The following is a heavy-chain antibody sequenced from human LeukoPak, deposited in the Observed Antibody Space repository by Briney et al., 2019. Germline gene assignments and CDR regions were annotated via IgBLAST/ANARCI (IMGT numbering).Heavy chain of an antibody. V-gene: IGHV1-2*02. J-gene: IGHJ4*02. D-gene: IGHD6-19*01. CDR2: VNPNSGGT. CDR1: RYTFTDYY. CDR3: ARDSSGDY. Sequence: GASVKVSCKASRYTFTDYYIQWVRQAPGQGLEWMGWVNPNSGGTNYAQKFQGRVTMTRDTSITTVNMELSGLRYDDTAVYYCARDSSGDYWGQGTLVTVSS.